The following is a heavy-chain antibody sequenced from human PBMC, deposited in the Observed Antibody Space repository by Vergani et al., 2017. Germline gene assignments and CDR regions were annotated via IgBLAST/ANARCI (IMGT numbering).Heavy chain of an antibody. CDR1: GFTVSSNY. CDR2: IYSGGST. D-gene: IGHD3-22*01. J-gene: IGHJ4*02. V-gene: IGHV3-53*04. CDR3: ARDAHYYDSSGYTSGFDY. Sequence: EVQLVESGGGLVQPGGSLRLSCAASGFTVSSNYMSWVRQAPGKGLEWVSVIYSGGSTYYADSVKGRFTISRHNSKNTLYLQMNSLRAEGTAVYYCARDAHYYDSSGYTSGFDYWGQGTLVTVSS.